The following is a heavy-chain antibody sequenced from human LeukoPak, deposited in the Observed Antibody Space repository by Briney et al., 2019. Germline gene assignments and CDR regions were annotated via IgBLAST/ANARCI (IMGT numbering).Heavy chain of an antibody. CDR3: AKNAPGPTWYFDL. CDR2: IYSGGST. J-gene: IGHJ2*01. Sequence: GGSLRLSCAASGFTVSSNYMSWVRQAPGKGLEWVSVIYSGGSTYYADSVKGRFTISRDNSKNTLYLQMNSLRAEDTAVYYCAKNAPGPTWYFDLWGRGTLVTVSS. V-gene: IGHV3-53*01. CDR1: GFTVSSNY.